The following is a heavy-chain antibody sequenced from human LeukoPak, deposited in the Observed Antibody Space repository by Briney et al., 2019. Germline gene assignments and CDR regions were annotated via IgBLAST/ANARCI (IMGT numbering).Heavy chain of an antibody. CDR3: AREGDCGGDCYLNWFDP. Sequence: PSQTLSLTCTVSGGSISSGSYYWSWIRQPAGKGLEWIGRIYTSGNTNYNPSLKSRVTISVDTSKNQFSLKLSSVTAADTAVYYCAREGDCGGDCYLNWFDPWGQGTLVAVSS. D-gene: IGHD2-21*02. J-gene: IGHJ5*02. V-gene: IGHV4-61*02. CDR1: GGSISSGSYY. CDR2: IYTSGNT.